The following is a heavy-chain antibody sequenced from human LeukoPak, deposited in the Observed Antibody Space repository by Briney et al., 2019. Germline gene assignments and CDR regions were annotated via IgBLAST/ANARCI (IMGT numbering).Heavy chain of an antibody. V-gene: IGHV3-23*01. CDR1: GFTFSSYA. CDR3: ATTVTTFQDAFDI. J-gene: IGHJ3*02. CDR2: ISGSGGST. D-gene: IGHD4-17*01. Sequence: GGSLRLSCAASGFTFSSYAMGWVRQAPGKGLEWVSAISGSGGSTYYADSVKGRFTISRDNSKNTLYLQMNSLRAEDTAVYYCATTVTTFQDAFDIWGQGTMVTVSS.